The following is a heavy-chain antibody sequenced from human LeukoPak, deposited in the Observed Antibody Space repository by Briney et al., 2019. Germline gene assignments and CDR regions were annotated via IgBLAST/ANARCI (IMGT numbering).Heavy chain of an antibody. J-gene: IGHJ4*02. CDR3: ARADGSGSIDY. CDR1: GFTFSSYG. Sequence: GESLRLSCVASGFTFSSYGMYWVRQAPGKGLEWVSVIYSGGSTYYADSVKGRFTISRDNSKNTLYLQMNSLRAEDTAVYYCARADGSGSIDYWGQGTLVTVSS. V-gene: IGHV3-53*01. CDR2: IYSGGST. D-gene: IGHD3-10*01.